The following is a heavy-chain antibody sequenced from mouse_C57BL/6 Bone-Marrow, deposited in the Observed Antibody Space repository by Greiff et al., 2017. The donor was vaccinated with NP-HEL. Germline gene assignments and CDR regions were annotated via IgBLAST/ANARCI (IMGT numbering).Heavy chain of an antibody. CDR2: IDPSDSET. Sequence: QVQLKQPGAELVRPGSSVKLSCKASGYTFTSYWMHWVKQRPIQGLEWIGNIDPSDSETHYNQKFKDKATLTVDKSSSTAYMQLSSLTSEDSAVYYCARGTIKLWGWGTGTTVTVSS. J-gene: IGHJ1*03. CDR1: GYTFTSYW. CDR3: ARGTIKLWG. D-gene: IGHD1-1*02. V-gene: IGHV1-52*01.